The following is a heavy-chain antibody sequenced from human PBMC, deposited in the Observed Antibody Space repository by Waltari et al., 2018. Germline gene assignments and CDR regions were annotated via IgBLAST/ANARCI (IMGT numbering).Heavy chain of an antibody. J-gene: IGHJ4*02. CDR2: IYYSGST. CDR1: GYSISSGYY. CDR3: AREGYSSGWYYFDY. D-gene: IGHD6-19*01. Sequence: QVQLQESGPGLVKPSETLSLTCAVSGYSISSGYYWGWIRQPPGKGLEWIGSIYYSGSTYYNPSLKSRVTISVDTSKNQFSLKLSSVTAADTAVYYCAREGYSSGWYYFDYWGQGTLVTVSS. V-gene: IGHV4-38-2*02.